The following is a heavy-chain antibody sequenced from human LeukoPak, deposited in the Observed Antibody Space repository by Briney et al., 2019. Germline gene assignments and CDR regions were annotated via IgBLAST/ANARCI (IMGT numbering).Heavy chain of an antibody. Sequence: SETLSLTCTVSGGSISSYYWSWIRQPAGKGLEWIGRIYTSGSTNYNPSLKSRVTISVDKSKNQFSLKLSSVTAADTAVYYCARDLYCSSTSCRANNWFDPWGQGTLVIVSS. J-gene: IGHJ5*02. D-gene: IGHD2-2*01. CDR1: GGSISSYY. V-gene: IGHV4-4*07. CDR2: IYTSGST. CDR3: ARDLYCSSTSCRANNWFDP.